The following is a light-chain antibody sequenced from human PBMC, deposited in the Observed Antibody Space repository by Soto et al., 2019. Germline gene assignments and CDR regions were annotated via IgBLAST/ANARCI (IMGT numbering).Light chain of an antibody. CDR3: QQYNSSPWT. V-gene: IGKV3-20*01. CDR2: GTS. CDR1: QSVGSNY. Sequence: EIVLTQSPGTLSLSPGERATLSCRASQSVGSNYLGWYQKKPGQAPRLLIYGTSNRATGLPDRFSGSGSGTDFTLTISRLEPEDFAVYYCQQYNSSPWTFGQGTKVDIK. J-gene: IGKJ1*01.